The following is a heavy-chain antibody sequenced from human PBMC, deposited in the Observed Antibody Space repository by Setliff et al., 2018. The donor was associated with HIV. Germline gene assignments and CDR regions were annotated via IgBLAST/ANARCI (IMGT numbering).Heavy chain of an antibody. D-gene: IGHD2-8*01. CDR3: VRLTADRTNYYYYMDV. Sequence: GASVKVSCKAPGYSLSTYAISWVRQAPGQGLEWMGWIDSNNGNRNFAQKFRGRVTMTTDISTNTAYMEVRSLSFDDTAVYYCVRLTADRTNYYYYMDVWGKGTTVTVSS. V-gene: IGHV1-18*01. J-gene: IGHJ6*03. CDR2: IDSNNGNR. CDR1: GYSLSTYA.